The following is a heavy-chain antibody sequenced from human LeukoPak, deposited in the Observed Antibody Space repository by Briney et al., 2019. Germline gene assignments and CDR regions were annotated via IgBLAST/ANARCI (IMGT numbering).Heavy chain of an antibody. V-gene: IGHV3-7*03. J-gene: IGHJ4*02. CDR3: AKDRGWNDGSLDY. CDR2: IKQDGSEK. Sequence: GGSLRLSCAASGFTFSSYWMSWVRQAPGKGLEWVANIKQDGSEKYYVDSVKGRFTISRDNSKNTLYLQMNSLRAEDTAVYYCAKDRGWNDGSLDYWGQGTLVTVSS. D-gene: IGHD1-1*01. CDR1: GFTFSSYW.